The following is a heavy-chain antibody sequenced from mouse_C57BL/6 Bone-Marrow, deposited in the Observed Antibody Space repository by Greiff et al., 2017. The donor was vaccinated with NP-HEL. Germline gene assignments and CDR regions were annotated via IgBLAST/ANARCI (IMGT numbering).Heavy chain of an antibody. V-gene: IGHV5-17*01. Sequence: EVKLMESGGGLVKPGGSLKLSCAASGFTFSDYGMHWVRQAPEKGLEWVAYISSGSSTFYYADTVKGRFTISRDNAKNILFLQMTGLRAEDTAMYYCARDHDYYRSRRGFDYWGQGTTLTVSS. CDR2: ISSGSSTF. CDR1: GFTFSDYG. J-gene: IGHJ2*01. D-gene: IGHD1-1*01. CDR3: ARDHDYYRSRRGFDY.